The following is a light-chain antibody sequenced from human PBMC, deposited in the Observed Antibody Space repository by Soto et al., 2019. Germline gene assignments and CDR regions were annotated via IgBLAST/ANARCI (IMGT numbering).Light chain of an antibody. J-gene: IGKJ4*01. CDR2: AAS. Sequence: DIQMTQSPSSLSASVGDRVTITCRASQSTSSYLNWYQQKPGKAPKLLIYAASILQSGVPSRFSGSGSGTDFTLTISSLQPEDFATYYCQQRYSTLGLTFGGGTKVEIK. CDR3: QQRYSTLGLT. CDR1: QSTSSY. V-gene: IGKV1-39*01.